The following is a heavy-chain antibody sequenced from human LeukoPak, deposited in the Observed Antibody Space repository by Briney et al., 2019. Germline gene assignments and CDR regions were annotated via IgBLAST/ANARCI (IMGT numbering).Heavy chain of an antibody. CDR3: AKDRYPRLRLGELSFDY. CDR2: ISWNSGSI. V-gene: IGHV3-9*01. CDR1: GFTFDDYA. Sequence: GRSLRLSCAASGFTFDDYAMHWVRQAPGKGLEWVSGISWNSGSIGYADSVKGRFTISRDNAKNSLYLQMNSLRPEDTASYYCAKDRYPRLRLGELSFDYWGQGTLVTVSS. D-gene: IGHD3-16*02. J-gene: IGHJ4*02.